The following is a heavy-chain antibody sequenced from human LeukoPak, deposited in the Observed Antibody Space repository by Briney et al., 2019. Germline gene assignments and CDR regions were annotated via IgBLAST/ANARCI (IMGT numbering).Heavy chain of an antibody. CDR1: GYRFTSYW. CDR3: ARQQWSERYFNL. D-gene: IGHD6-19*01. J-gene: IGHJ2*01. V-gene: IGHV5-51*01. Sequence: GESLKISCEGSGYRFTSYWIGWVRHMPGKGLEWMGIIYPGDSDIRYSPSFQGQVTISADKSVSTAYLQWISLKASDSAIYYCARQQWSERYFNLWGRGTLVTVSS. CDR2: IYPGDSDI.